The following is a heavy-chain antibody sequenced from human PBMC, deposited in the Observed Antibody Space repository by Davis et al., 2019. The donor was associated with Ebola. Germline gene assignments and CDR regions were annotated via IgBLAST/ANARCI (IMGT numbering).Heavy chain of an antibody. D-gene: IGHD1-26*01. J-gene: IGHJ6*02. CDR1: GGSISSGGYY. V-gene: IGHV4-31*03. CDR2: IYYSGST. CDR3: ARGGSYKYYYYYYGMDV. Sequence: MPSETLSLTCTVSGGSISSGGYYWSWIRQHPGKGLEWIGYIYYSGSTYYNPSLKSRVTISVDTSKNQFSLKLSSVTAADTAVYYCARGGSYKYYYYYYGMDVWGQGTTVTVSS.